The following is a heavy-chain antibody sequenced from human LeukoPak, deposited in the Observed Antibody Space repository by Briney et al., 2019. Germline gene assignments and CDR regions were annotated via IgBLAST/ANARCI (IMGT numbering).Heavy chain of an antibody. Sequence: PSETLSLTCLVSGYSNSSGYHWGWIRQPPGKGLEWIGSIYRSGITYYNPSLKSRVTMSVDTSKNQFSLKLSSVTAADTAVYYCARHDRTFDIWGQGTMVTASS. D-gene: IGHD1-14*01. CDR3: ARHDRTFDI. CDR2: IYRSGIT. V-gene: IGHV4-38-2*01. CDR1: GYSNSSGYH. J-gene: IGHJ3*02.